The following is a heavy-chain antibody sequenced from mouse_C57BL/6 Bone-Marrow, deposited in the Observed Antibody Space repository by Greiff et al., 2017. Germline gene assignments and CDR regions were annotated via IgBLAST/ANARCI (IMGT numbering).Heavy chain of an antibody. CDR3: EKEDDDGQFAY. J-gene: IGHJ3*01. V-gene: IGHV1-52*01. CDR1: GYTFTSYW. CDR2: IDPSDSET. Sequence: QVQLKQPGAELVRPGSSVKLSCKASGYTFTSYWMHWVKQRPIQGLEWIGNIDPSDSETHYNQKFKDKATLTVDKSSSTAYMQLSSLTSEDSAVYYCEKEDDDGQFAYWGQGTLVTVSA. D-gene: IGHD2-4*01.